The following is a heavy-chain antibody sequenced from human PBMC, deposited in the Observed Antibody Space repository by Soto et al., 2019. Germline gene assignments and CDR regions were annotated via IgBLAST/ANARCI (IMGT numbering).Heavy chain of an antibody. J-gene: IGHJ5*02. CDR3: AKTSGYDYVWGSSGLDP. Sequence: QVQLVESGGGVVQPGRSLRLSCAASGFTFSSFGMHWVRQAPGNGLQWVAVISYDGSDKYYADSVKGRFTISRDDSTNTLYLQMNSLRPEDTAVYYCAKTSGYDYVWGSSGLDPWGQGTLVTVSS. CDR1: GFTFSSFG. CDR2: ISYDGSDK. V-gene: IGHV3-30*18. D-gene: IGHD3-16*01.